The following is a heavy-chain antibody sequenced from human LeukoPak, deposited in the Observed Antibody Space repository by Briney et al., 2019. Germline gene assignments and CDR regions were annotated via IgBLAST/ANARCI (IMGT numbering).Heavy chain of an antibody. D-gene: IGHD3-10*01. Sequence: ASVKVSCKASGYTFTGYYMHWVRQAPGQGLEWMGWINPNSGGTNYARKFQGRVTMTRDTSISTAYMELSRLRSDDTAVYYCAREHYYGSGSYYRGWFDPWGQGTLVTVSS. CDR2: INPNSGGT. CDR3: AREHYYGSGSYYRGWFDP. V-gene: IGHV1-2*02. CDR1: GYTFTGYY. J-gene: IGHJ5*02.